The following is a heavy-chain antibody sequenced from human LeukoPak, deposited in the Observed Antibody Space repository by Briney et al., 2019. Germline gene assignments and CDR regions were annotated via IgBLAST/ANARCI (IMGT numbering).Heavy chain of an antibody. Sequence: GGSLRLSCAAPGFTVDSNYLSWVRQAPGKGLEWVSTIYTGGNTYYAASVKGRFTISRDFSKNTVFLHMNSLRAEDKAMYYCARGDDSGYYDYFDYWGQGALVTVSS. CDR3: ARGDDSGYYDYFDY. D-gene: IGHD3-22*01. CDR1: GFTVDSNY. CDR2: IYTGGNT. V-gene: IGHV3-53*01. J-gene: IGHJ4*02.